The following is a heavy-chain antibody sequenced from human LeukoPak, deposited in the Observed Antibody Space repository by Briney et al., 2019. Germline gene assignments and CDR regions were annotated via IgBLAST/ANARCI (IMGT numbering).Heavy chain of an antibody. V-gene: IGHV3-7*03. CDR2: INHNGNVN. CDR3: ARGGGLDV. D-gene: IGHD3-16*01. J-gene: IGHJ6*02. CDR1: GFTFSSYW. Sequence: PGGSLRLSCAASGFTFSSYWMNWAHQAPGKGLEWVASINHNGNVNYYVVSVKGRFTISRDNAKNSLYLQMSNLRAEDTAVYFCARGGGLDVWGQGATVTVSS.